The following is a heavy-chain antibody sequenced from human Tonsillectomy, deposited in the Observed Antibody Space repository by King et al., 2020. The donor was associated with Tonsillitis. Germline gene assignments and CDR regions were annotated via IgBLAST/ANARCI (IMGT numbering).Heavy chain of an antibody. D-gene: IGHD5-18*01. V-gene: IGHV3-23*04. CDR3: AKVFGYNYGPFDY. Sequence: VQLVESGGGLVHPGGSLRLSCAASGFTFSSYAMNWVRQAPGKGLEWVSGISGSGGNTDYADSVKGRFTISRDNSKNTLYLQMNSPRAEDTAVFYCAKVFGYNYGPFDYWGQGTLVTVSS. J-gene: IGHJ4*02. CDR1: GFTFSSYA. CDR2: ISGSGGNT.